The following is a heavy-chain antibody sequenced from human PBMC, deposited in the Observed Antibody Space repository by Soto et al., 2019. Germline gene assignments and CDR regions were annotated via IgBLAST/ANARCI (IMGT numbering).Heavy chain of an antibody. J-gene: IGHJ4*02. V-gene: IGHV4-59*07. CDR1: GCSISSYY. CDR3: ARGWACGGDCYSAFDY. Sequence: PSDTLSLTCTISGCSISSYYWSWIRQPPGKGLEWIGYIYYSGSTNYNPSLKSRVTISVDTSKNQFSLKLSSVTAADTAVYYCARGWACGGDCYSAFDYWGQGTLVTVSS. CDR2: IYYSGST. D-gene: IGHD2-21*02.